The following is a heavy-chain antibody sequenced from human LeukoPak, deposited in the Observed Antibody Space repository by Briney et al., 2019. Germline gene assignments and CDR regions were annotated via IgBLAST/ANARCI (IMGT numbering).Heavy chain of an antibody. Sequence: GASVKVSCKASGYTFTSYGISWVRQAPGQGLEWMGWIKVYNGNTNYVQKVQGRVTMTTDTSTSTVYMGLSSLRSEDTAVYYCARIRDGYNDAYDIWGQGTMVTVSS. J-gene: IGHJ3*02. CDR1: GYTFTSYG. CDR3: ARIRDGYNDAYDI. V-gene: IGHV1-18*01. CDR2: IKVYNGNT. D-gene: IGHD5-24*01.